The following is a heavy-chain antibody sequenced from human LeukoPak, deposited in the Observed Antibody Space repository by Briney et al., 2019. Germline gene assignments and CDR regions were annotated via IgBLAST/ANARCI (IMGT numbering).Heavy chain of an antibody. CDR2: ISAYNGNT. CDR1: GYTFTIYG. J-gene: IGHJ5*02. CDR3: ARAGDYDFWSGYYTYWFDP. V-gene: IGHV1-18*01. Sequence: GASVKVSCKASGYTFTIYGISWVRKAPGQGLEWMGWISAYNGNTNYALKFQDRVTMTTDTSTSTAYMELRSLRSDDTAVYYCARAGDYDFWSGYYTYWFDPWGQGTLVTVSS. D-gene: IGHD3-3*01.